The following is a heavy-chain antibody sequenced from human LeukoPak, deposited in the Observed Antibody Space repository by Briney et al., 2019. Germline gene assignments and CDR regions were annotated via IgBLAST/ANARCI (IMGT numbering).Heavy chain of an antibody. CDR1: GGTFSGYY. D-gene: IGHD2-2*01. Sequence: SETLSLTCAVYGGTFSGYYWSWIRQPPGKGLEWIGGINHSGSTNYNPSLKSRVTISVDTSKNQFSLKLSSVTAADTAVYYCAGRRVPAATSPGSSRPFDPWGQGTLVTVSS. CDR3: AGRRVPAATSPGSSRPFDP. J-gene: IGHJ5*02. CDR2: INHSGST. V-gene: IGHV4-34*08.